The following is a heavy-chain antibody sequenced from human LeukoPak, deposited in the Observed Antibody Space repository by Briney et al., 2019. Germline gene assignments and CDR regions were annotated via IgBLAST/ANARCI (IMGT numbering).Heavy chain of an antibody. V-gene: IGHV1-69*13. D-gene: IGHD3-9*01. J-gene: IGHJ4*02. Sequence: ASVKVSCKASGGTFSSYDISWVRQAPGQGLEWMGGIIPIFGTANYAQKFQGRVTITADESTSTAYMELSSLRSEDTAVYYCARAEGYDILTGMGGDYWGQGTLVTVSS. CDR3: ARAEGYDILTGMGGDY. CDR2: IIPIFGTA. CDR1: GGTFSSYD.